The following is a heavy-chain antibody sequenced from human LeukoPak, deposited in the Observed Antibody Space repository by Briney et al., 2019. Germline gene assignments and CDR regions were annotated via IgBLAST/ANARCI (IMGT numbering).Heavy chain of an antibody. CDR3: ARDLVWGNYYDSTFFDY. CDR2: INPNSGGT. CDR1: GYTFTGYY. Sequence: GASVKVSCKASGYTFTGYYMHWVRQAPGQGLEWMGWINPNSGGTNYAQEFQGRVTMTRDTSISTAYMELSRLRSDDTAVYYCARDLVWGNYYDSTFFDYWGQGTLVTVSS. J-gene: IGHJ4*02. D-gene: IGHD3-22*01. V-gene: IGHV1-2*02.